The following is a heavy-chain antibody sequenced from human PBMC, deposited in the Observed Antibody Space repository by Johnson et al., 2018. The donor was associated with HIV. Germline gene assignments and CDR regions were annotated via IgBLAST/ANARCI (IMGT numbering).Heavy chain of an antibody. CDR3: AKDLRSSSWTGDAFHI. Sequence: QVQLVESGRGVVQPGRSLRLSCAASGFTFSSYAMHWVRQAPGKGLEWVAVISYDGSDKYYADSVKGRFTISRDNSKNTLYLQMNSLRAEDTAVYYCAKDLRSSSWTGDAFHIWGQGTMVTVSS. V-gene: IGHV3-30*04. CDR1: GFTFSSYA. J-gene: IGHJ3*02. CDR2: ISYDGSDK. D-gene: IGHD6-13*01.